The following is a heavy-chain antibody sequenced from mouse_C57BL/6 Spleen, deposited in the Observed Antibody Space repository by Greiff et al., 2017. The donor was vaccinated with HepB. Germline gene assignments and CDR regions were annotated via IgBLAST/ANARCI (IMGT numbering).Heavy chain of an antibody. CDR1: GFTFSSYA. V-gene: IGHV5-4*03. Sequence: DVMLVESGGGLVKPGGSLKLSCAASGFTFSSYAMSWVRQTPEKRLEWVATISDGGSYTYYPDNVKGRFTISRDNAKNNLYLQMSHLKSEDTAMYYCARGSSYDYFDYWGQGTTLTVSS. D-gene: IGHD1-1*01. CDR3: ARGSSYDYFDY. J-gene: IGHJ2*01. CDR2: ISDGGSYT.